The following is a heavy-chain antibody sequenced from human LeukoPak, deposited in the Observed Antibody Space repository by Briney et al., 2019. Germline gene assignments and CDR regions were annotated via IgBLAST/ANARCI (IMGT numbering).Heavy chain of an antibody. CDR2: ISGSGGST. V-gene: IGHV3-23*01. D-gene: IGHD2-21*02. CDR3: AKLRYCGGDCYSFFDY. CDR1: GFTFSSYA. Sequence: GGSLRLSCAASGFTFSSYAMSWVRQAPGKGLEWVSAISGSGGSTYYAGSVKGRFTISRDNSKNTLYLQMNSLRAEDTAVYYCAKLRYCGGDCYSFFDYWGQGTLVTVSS. J-gene: IGHJ4*02.